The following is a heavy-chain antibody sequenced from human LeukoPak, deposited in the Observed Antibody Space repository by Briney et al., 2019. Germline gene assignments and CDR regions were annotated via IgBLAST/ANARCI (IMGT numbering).Heavy chain of an antibody. D-gene: IGHD4-17*01. Sequence: SETLSLTCAVYGGSFSGYYWSWIRQPPGKGLEWIGYIYYSGSTNYNPSLKSRVTISVDTSKNQFSLKLSSVTAADTAVYYCAREDTTTVSWFDPWGQGTLVTVSS. CDR3: AREDTTTVSWFDP. J-gene: IGHJ5*02. V-gene: IGHV4-59*01. CDR2: IYYSGST. CDR1: GGSFSGYY.